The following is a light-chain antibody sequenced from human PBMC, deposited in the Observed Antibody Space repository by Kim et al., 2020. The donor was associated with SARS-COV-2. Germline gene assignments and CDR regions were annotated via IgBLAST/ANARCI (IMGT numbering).Light chain of an antibody. Sequence: SYTISCAGSSSNIGAGYDVHWYQQLPGTAPKPLIYGNTNRPSGVPDRFSGSKSGTSASLAITGLQAEDEADYYCQSYDSSLSVWVFGGGTQLTVL. V-gene: IGLV1-40*01. CDR3: QSYDSSLSVWV. J-gene: IGLJ3*02. CDR2: GNT. CDR1: SSNIGAGYD.